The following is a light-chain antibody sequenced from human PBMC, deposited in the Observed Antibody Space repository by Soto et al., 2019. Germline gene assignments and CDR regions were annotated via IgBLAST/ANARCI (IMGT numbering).Light chain of an antibody. CDR1: SSDVGGYNY. V-gene: IGLV2-14*01. CDR3: SSYTSSSTPYV. J-gene: IGLJ1*01. Sequence: CVLTQPASGSGSPGRSSTISSTGTSSDVGGYNYVSWYQRHPGKAPKLMIYDVSNRPSGVSNRFSGSKSGNTASLTISGLQAEDEADYYCSSYTSSSTPYVFGTGTKVTVL. CDR2: DVS.